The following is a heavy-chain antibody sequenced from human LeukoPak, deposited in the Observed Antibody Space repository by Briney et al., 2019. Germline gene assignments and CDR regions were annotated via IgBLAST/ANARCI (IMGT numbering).Heavy chain of an antibody. V-gene: IGHV1-46*01. Sequence: ASVKVSCKASGYTFTSYYMHWVRQAPGQGLEWMGIINPSGGSTSYAQKFQGRVTMTRDTSTSTVYMELNSLRSEDTAVYYCARGPMRDGYNKFSPIGGYWGQGTLVTVSS. CDR3: ARGPMRDGYNKFSPIGGY. D-gene: IGHD5-24*01. J-gene: IGHJ4*02. CDR1: GYTFTSYY. CDR2: INPSGGST.